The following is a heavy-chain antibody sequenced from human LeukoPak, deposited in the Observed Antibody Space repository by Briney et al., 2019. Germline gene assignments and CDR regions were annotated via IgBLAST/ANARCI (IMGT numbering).Heavy chain of an antibody. CDR1: GFTFSSYS. D-gene: IGHD5-12*01. J-gene: IGHJ4*02. V-gene: IGHV3-21*01. CDR3: ARKHLLANSGYGV. Sequence: PGGSLRLSCAASGFTFSSYSMSWVRQAPEKWLEWVSSISSNGNYKGYADSVKGRFTIARDSAKRSLSLQMNSLRAEDTAVYYCARKHLLANSGYGVWGQGTLVIVSS. CDR2: ISSNGNYK.